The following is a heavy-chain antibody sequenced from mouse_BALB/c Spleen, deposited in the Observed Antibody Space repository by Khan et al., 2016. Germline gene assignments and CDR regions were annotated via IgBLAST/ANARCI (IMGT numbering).Heavy chain of an antibody. CDR1: GFSITGFA. D-gene: IGHD2-4*01. J-gene: IGHJ3*01. Sequence: VQLKESGPGLVAPSQSLSITCTVSGFSITGFAVNWVRQPPGKGLEWLGVIWGDGSTDYDSALKSRLSISKDDSKSQVFLTMNSLQTDDTARYYCASYYDCDGGFAYWGQGTLVTVSA. V-gene: IGHV2-6-7*01. CDR3: ASYYDCDGGFAY. CDR2: IWGDGST.